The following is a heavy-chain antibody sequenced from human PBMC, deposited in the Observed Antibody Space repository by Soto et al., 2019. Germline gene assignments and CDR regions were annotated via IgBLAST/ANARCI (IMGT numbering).Heavy chain of an antibody. CDR3: ARLSGCSSTSCYTHMDV. CDR1: GYSFTSYW. Sequence: GESLKISCKGSGYSFTSYWIGWVRQMPGKGLEWMGIIYPGDSDTSYSPSFQGQVTISADKSISTAYLQWSSLKASDTAMYYCARLSGCSSTSCYTHMDVWGQGTTVTVSS. CDR2: IYPGDSDT. D-gene: IGHD2-2*02. J-gene: IGHJ6*02. V-gene: IGHV5-51*01.